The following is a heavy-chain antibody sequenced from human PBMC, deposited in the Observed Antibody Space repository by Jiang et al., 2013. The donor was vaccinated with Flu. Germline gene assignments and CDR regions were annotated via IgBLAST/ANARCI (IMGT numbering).Heavy chain of an antibody. CDR3: ARQYSSSSEYFDY. D-gene: IGHD6-6*01. CDR2: GDSDT. J-gene: IGHJ4*02. V-gene: IGHV5-51*01. Sequence: GDSDTRYSPSFQGQVTISADKSISTAYLQWSSLKASDTAMYYCARQYSSSSEYFDYWGQGTLVTVSS.